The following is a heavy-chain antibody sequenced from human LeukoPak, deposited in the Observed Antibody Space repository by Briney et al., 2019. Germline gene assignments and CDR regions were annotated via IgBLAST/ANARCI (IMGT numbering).Heavy chain of an antibody. D-gene: IGHD3-16*01. CDR1: GFTVSSNY. CDR3: ARGAVWGDYFDY. V-gene: IGHV3-66*02. CDR2: IYSGGST. J-gene: IGHJ4*02. Sequence: GGSLRLSCAASGFTVSSNYMSWVRRAPGKGLEWVSVIYSGGSTYYADSVKGRFTISRDNSKNTLYLQMNSLRAEDTAVYYCARGAVWGDYFDYWSQGTLVTVSS.